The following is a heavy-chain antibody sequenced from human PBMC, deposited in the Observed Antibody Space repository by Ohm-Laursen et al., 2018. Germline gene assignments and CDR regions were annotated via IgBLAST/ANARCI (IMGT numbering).Heavy chain of an antibody. CDR3: ARGIRFGELLGFDP. CDR2: MNPNSGNT. D-gene: IGHD3-10*01. Sequence: VSSVKVSCKASGYTFTSYDINWVRQATGQGLEWMGWMNPNSGNTGYAQKFQGRVTMTRNTSISTAYMELSSLRSEDTAVYYCARGIRFGELLGFDPWGQGTLVTVSS. V-gene: IGHV1-8*01. CDR1: GYTFTSYD. J-gene: IGHJ5*02.